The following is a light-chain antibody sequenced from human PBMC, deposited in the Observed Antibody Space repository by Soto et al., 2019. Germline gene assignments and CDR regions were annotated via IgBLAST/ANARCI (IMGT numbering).Light chain of an antibody. CDR2: AAS. Sequence: DLQMTQSPSSLSASVEDRVIITCRASQSISNHLNWYQQKPGKAPKLLIFAASSLQSGVPSRFSGSRSGPDFTLTISSLQPEDFATYYCQQSYSSPPTFGQGTKVETK. J-gene: IGKJ1*01. CDR1: QSISNH. CDR3: QQSYSSPPT. V-gene: IGKV1-39*01.